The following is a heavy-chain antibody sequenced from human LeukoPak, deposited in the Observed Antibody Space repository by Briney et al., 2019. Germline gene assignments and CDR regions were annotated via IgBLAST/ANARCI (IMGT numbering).Heavy chain of an antibody. CDR2: ISGSGGST. D-gene: IGHD2-2*01. V-gene: IGHV3-23*01. CDR1: GFTFSSYA. J-gene: IGHJ4*02. Sequence: GGSLRLSCAASGFTFSSYAMSWVRQAPGKGLKWVSAISGSGGSTYYADSVKGRFTISRDNSKNTLYLQMNSLRAEDTAVYYCAKDAVGYCSSTSCYDSYTSYFDYWGQGTLVTVSS. CDR3: AKDAVGYCSSTSCYDSYTSYFDY.